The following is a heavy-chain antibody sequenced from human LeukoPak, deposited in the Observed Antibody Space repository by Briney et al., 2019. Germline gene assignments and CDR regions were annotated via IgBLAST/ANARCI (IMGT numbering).Heavy chain of an antibody. J-gene: IGHJ4*02. CDR3: VRDFRSPDY. Sequence: SGGSLRLSCAASGFIFSLYCMHWVRQAPGKGPMWVSRICPDGTGISYADSVKARFTTSRDNAKTTVYLQMNGLREEDTAVYYCVRDFRSPDYWGQRTLLTVPS. CDR2: ICPDGTGI. V-gene: IGHV3-74*01. CDR1: GFIFSLYC.